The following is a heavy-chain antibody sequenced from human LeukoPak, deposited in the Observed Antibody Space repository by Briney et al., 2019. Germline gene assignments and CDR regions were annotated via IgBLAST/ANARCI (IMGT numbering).Heavy chain of an antibody. J-gene: IGHJ4*02. CDR2: IYKSGSNSENT. D-gene: IGHD2-15*01. CDR3: ARASLSIGGYSSFDY. V-gene: IGHV4-4*07. CDR1: GGSIRRHY. Sequence: PSETLSLTCTVSGGSIRRHYWSWIRQSAGKGLEWMGRIYKSGSNSENTNYIPSLESRVTVAADTSNNQFSLTLSSVTAADTAVYYCARASLSIGGYSSFDYWGQGILVTVSS.